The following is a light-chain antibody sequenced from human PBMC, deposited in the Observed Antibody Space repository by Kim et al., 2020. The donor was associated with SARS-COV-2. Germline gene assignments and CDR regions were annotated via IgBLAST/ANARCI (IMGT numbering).Light chain of an antibody. CDR3: NSRDSIGNLLV. J-gene: IGLJ2*01. Sequence: SSELTQDPAVSVALGQTVRITCQGDSLRSYYASWYQQKPGQAPVLVIYGKNNRPSGIPDRFSGSSSGNTASLTITGAQAEDEADYYCNSRDSIGNLLVFG. V-gene: IGLV3-19*01. CDR2: GKN. CDR1: SLRSYY.